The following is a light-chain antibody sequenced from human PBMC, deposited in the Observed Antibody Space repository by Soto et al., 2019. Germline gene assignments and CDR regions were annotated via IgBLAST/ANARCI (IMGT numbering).Light chain of an antibody. CDR3: QDYGSSRT. CDR1: QGVNGNY. V-gene: IGKV3-20*01. J-gene: IGKJ1*01. Sequence: NLLTQSPGTLSLSPGERATLSCGASQGVNGNYLAWYQQKPGQPPRLLMYGASNRAPGSPDRFSGSGSETDFTLTITRLEPEDFAVYYCQDYGSSRTFGQGTKVEMK. CDR2: GAS.